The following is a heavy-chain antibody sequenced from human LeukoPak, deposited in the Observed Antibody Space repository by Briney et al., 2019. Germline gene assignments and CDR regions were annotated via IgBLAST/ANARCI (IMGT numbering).Heavy chain of an antibody. CDR1: GVSISGNY. CDR3: ARASTEGIAVAHNDY. J-gene: IGHJ4*02. CDR2: IFYTGST. Sequence: SETLSLTCTVSGVSISGNYWSWIRQTPGKGLEWIGYIFYTGSTVYNPSLQSRVTLLLDTSKNQFSLILTSVSAADTAVYYCARASTEGIAVAHNDYWGQGTLVTVSS. V-gene: IGHV4-59*01. D-gene: IGHD6-19*01.